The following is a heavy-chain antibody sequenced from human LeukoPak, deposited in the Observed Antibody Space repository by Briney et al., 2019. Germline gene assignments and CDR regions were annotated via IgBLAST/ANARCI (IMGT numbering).Heavy chain of an antibody. J-gene: IGHJ4*02. V-gene: IGHV3-64*01. CDR2: ISTNGGGT. CDR1: GFTFSTYA. Sequence: GGSLRLSCAASGFTFSTYAMHWVRQTPGKGLEYVSAISTNGGGTYYANSVKGRFTISRDNSKNTLYLQMGSLRAEDMAVFYCARYCSGVSCYSGYDYWGQGTLVTVSS. D-gene: IGHD2-15*01. CDR3: ARYCSGVSCYSGYDY.